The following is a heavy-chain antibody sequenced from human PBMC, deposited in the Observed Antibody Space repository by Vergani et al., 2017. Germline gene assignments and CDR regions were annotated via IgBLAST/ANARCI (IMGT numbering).Heavy chain of an antibody. CDR1: GGSITSSSYY. D-gene: IGHD4-17*01. Sequence: QAQLQESGPGLVKPSETLSLTCTVSGGSITSSSYYWGWIRQPPGKGLEWIGSIYYSGSTYYNPSLKSPLTISVDASKNQFALKLSSGTPPNTAVYYCAGGWDFVDSRWSQGTLVTVSS. CDR2: IYYSGST. J-gene: IGHJ4*02. V-gene: IGHV4-39*01. CDR3: AGGWDFVDSR.